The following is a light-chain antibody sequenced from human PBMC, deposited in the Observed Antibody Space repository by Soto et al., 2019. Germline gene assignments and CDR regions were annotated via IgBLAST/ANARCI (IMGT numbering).Light chain of an antibody. J-gene: IGKJ4*01. CDR3: QQLRMYPPT. V-gene: IGKV1-9*01. Sequence: IEMTQSPSSLSASVGDRATLTCRASQDVASYLAWYQQKPGQAPKLLIYAASTLYAGAPSRFSGSGSETDFTLTITSLQSEEFATYYCQQLRMYPPTFGGGTKVDIK. CDR1: QDVASY. CDR2: AAS.